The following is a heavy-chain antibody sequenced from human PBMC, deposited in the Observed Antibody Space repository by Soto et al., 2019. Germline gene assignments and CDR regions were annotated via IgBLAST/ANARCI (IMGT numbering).Heavy chain of an antibody. V-gene: IGHV3-33*01. J-gene: IGHJ2*01. CDR3: ARVHYDSSGPWPRYFDL. CDR1: GFTFSSYG. D-gene: IGHD3-22*01. CDR2: IWYDGSNK. Sequence: QVQLVESGGGVVQPGRSLRLSCAASGFTFSSYGMHWVRQAPGKGLEWVAVIWYDGSNKYYADSVKGRFPISRDNSKNPLYLQMYILRAEDTAVYYCARVHYDSSGPWPRYFDLWGRGTLVTVSS.